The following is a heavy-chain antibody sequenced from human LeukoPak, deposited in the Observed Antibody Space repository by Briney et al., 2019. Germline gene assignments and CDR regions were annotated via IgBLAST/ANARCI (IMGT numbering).Heavy chain of an antibody. CDR2: IDHSGST. V-gene: IGHV4-4*02. D-gene: IGHD1-14*01. Sequence: PSETLSLTCAVSGGSISTSNWWSWVRQPPGKGLEWIGQIDHSGSTHSIPSLKSRVTISLDTSQSQVSLKVNSVTAADTAVYFCARGGNGWYFDLWGRGTLVTVSS. J-gene: IGHJ2*01. CDR3: ARGGNGWYFDL. CDR1: GGSISTSNW.